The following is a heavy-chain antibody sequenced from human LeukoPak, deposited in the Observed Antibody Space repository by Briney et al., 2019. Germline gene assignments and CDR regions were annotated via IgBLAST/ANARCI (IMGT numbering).Heavy chain of an antibody. D-gene: IGHD3-16*01. Sequence: GESLKISCKGSGYSFSSYWIGWVRQMPGEGPEWMVIIYPGDSDIKYGPSFEGQVTISADKSNSTAYLQWSSLKASDTAMYYCARRSSSGGYYFDYWGQGTLVTVSS. J-gene: IGHJ4*02. CDR2: IYPGDSDI. CDR1: GYSFSSYW. V-gene: IGHV5-51*01. CDR3: ARRSSSGGYYFDY.